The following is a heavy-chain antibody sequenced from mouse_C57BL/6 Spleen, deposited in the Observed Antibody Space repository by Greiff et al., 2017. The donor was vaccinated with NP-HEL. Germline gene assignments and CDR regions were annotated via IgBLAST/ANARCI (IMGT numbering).Heavy chain of an antibody. J-gene: IGHJ3*01. CDR2: IDPSDSYT. V-gene: IGHV1-69*01. Sequence: QVQLQQPGAELVMPGASVKLSCKASGYTFTSYWMHWVKQRPGQGLEWIGEIDPSDSYTNYNQKFKGKSTLTVDKSSSTAYMQLSSLTSEDSAVYYCARGVYGSSLAWCAYWGQGTLVTVSA. CDR3: ARGVYGSSLAWCAY. D-gene: IGHD1-1*01. CDR1: GYTFTSYW.